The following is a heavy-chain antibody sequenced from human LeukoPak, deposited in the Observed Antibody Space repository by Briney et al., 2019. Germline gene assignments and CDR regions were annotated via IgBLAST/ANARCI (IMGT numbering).Heavy chain of an antibody. CDR1: GLSVSSHY. J-gene: IGHJ4*02. CDR3: GTTTLSATWNY. V-gene: IGHV3-53*01. CDR2: TDRGANT. D-gene: IGHD3-16*02. Sequence: GGSLRLSCAASGLSVSSHYMSWVLQAPGKGLEWVSVTDRGANTRYADPVKGRFTISRDNSENTLYPQMNSLRAEDTAVYYCGTTTLSATWNYWGQGTLVTVSS.